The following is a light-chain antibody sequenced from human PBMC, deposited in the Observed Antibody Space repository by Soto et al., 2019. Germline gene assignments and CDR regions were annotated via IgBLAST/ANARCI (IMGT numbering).Light chain of an antibody. CDR3: QSSDRRLSGLV. CDR1: SSNIGAGYD. V-gene: IGLV1-40*01. Sequence: QSVLTQPPSVSGAPGQRVTISCTESSSNIGAGYDVHWYQQLPGTAPKLLIYGNSNRPSGVPDRFSGSKSGTSASLAITGFQAADEADYYCQSSDRRLSGLVFGGGTKVTVL. CDR2: GNS. J-gene: IGLJ3*02.